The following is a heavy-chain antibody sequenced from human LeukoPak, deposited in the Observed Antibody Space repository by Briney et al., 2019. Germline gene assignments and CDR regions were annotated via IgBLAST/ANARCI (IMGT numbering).Heavy chain of an antibody. CDR2: INPSGGST. Sequence: ASVKVSCKASGYTFTSYYMHWVRQAPGQGLEWMGIINPSGGSTSYAQKFQGRVTMTRDTSRDTSTTTVYMELNSLRSEDTAVYYCARERGYCSGANCCGADYWGQGTLVTVSS. V-gene: IGHV1-46*01. CDR1: GYTFTSYY. D-gene: IGHD2-2*01. J-gene: IGHJ4*02. CDR3: ARERGYCSGANCCGADY.